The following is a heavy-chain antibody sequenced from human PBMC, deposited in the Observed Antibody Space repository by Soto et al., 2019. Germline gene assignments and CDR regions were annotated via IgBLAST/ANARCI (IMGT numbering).Heavy chain of an antibody. Sequence: PSETLSLTRTVSGGSISSSSYYWGWIRQPPGKGLEWIGNIYYSGNTYYNPSLKRRLTISIDTSKNQFSLKLYSVTAADTALYYCATHGRVWHTPYSYCGMDAGGQGTRVPVSS. CDR1: GGSISSSSYY. J-gene: IGHJ6*02. CDR3: ATHGRVWHTPYSYCGMDA. V-gene: IGHV4-39*01. CDR2: IYYSGNT. D-gene: IGHD2-21*01.